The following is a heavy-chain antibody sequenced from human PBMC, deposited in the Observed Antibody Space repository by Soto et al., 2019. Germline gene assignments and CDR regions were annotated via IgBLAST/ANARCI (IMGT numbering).Heavy chain of an antibody. CDR3: ARGRVCSSTSCHPGWFDP. D-gene: IGHD2-2*01. Sequence: GASVKVSCKASGYTFTSYGISWVRQAPGQGLEWMGWINPNSGGTNYAQKFQGRVTMTRDTSISTAYMELSRLRSDDTAVYYCARGRVCSSTSCHPGWFDPWGQGTLVTVSS. CDR2: INPNSGGT. CDR1: GYTFTSYG. J-gene: IGHJ5*02. V-gene: IGHV1-2*02.